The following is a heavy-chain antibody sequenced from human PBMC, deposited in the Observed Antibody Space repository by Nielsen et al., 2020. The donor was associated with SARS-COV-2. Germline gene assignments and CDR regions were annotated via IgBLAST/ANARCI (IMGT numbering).Heavy chain of an antibody. J-gene: IGHJ6*02. CDR3: ASGYYDILTGLDYYYGMDV. CDR1: GYSFTSYW. D-gene: IGHD3-9*01. CDR2: INPGDSDT. V-gene: IGHV5-51*01. Sequence: KVSCKGSGYSFTSYWIGWVRQMPGKGLEWMGIINPGDSDTRYSPSFQGQVTISADKSISTAYLQWSSLKASDTAMYYCASGYYDILTGLDYYYGMDVWGQGTTVTVSS.